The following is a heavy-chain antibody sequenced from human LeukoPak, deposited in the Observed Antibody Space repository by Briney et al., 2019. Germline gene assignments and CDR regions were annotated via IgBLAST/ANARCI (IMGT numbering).Heavy chain of an antibody. D-gene: IGHD6-13*01. CDR2: IDPKTGNT. J-gene: IGHJ3*02. CDR3: ARGRWSTFPDI. CDR1: GYTFTNYD. Sequence: ASVKVSCKASGYTFTNYDINWARQATGQGLEWMGWIDPKTGNTGYMEKFQGRVTMTRDSSASTAYMELRSLTSEDTAVFYCARGRWSTFPDIWGQGTMVTVSS. V-gene: IGHV1-8*01.